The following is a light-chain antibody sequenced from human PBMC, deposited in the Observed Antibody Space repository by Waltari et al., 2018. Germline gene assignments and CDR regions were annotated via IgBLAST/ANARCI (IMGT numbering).Light chain of an antibody. V-gene: IGLV1-44*01. Sequence: QSVLTQPPPVSGTPGPRVTISCSGSNSNIGDNPVNWYQQRPGTDPKLLIFFTSQRPSGVPDRFSASKSATSASLAISGLQSEDEADYFCATWDDSLSGFYVFGTGTTVSVL. J-gene: IGLJ1*01. CDR1: NSNIGDNP. CDR3: ATWDDSLSGFYV. CDR2: FTS.